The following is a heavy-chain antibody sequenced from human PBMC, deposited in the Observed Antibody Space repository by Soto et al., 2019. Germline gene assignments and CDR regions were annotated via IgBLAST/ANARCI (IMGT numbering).Heavy chain of an antibody. CDR1: GGSISTYY. Sequence: QVQLQESGPGLVKPSETLSLTCTVSGGSISTYYWSWIRQPAGKGLEWIGRIYTSESTNYNPSLKSRVTMSVDTSKNQFSLKLSSVTAADTAVYYCARGRSGGYYYGSGSQYYFDYWGQGTLVTVSS. V-gene: IGHV4-4*07. J-gene: IGHJ4*02. CDR2: IYTSEST. D-gene: IGHD3-10*01. CDR3: ARGRSGGYYYGSGSQYYFDY.